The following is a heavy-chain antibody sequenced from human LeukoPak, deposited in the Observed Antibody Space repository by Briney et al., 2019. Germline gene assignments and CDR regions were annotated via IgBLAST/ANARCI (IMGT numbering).Heavy chain of an antibody. CDR1: GFTFSSYS. CDR2: ISSSSSYI. V-gene: IGHV3-21*04. D-gene: IGHD6-19*01. CDR3: AREDSSGWYDY. J-gene: IGHJ4*02. Sequence: GGSLRLSCAASGFTFSSYSMNWVRQAPGKGLEWVSSISSSSSYIYYADSVKGRFTISRDNAKNSLYLQMNSLGAEDTALYYCAREDSSGWYDYWGQGTLVTVSS.